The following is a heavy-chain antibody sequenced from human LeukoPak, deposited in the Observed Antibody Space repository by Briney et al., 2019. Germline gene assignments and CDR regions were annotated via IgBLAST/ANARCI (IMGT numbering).Heavy chain of an antibody. D-gene: IGHD3-9*01. CDR2: ISYDGSNK. CDR3: ARQYYDILTGYPTMRNYYYGMDV. Sequence: GGSLRLSCAASGFTFSSYAMHWVRQAPGKGLEWVAVISYDGSNKYYADSVKGRFTISRDNSKNTLYLQMNSLRAEDTAVYYCARQYYDILTGYPTMRNYYYGMDVWGQGTLVTVSS. V-gene: IGHV3-30*04. J-gene: IGHJ6*02. CDR1: GFTFSSYA.